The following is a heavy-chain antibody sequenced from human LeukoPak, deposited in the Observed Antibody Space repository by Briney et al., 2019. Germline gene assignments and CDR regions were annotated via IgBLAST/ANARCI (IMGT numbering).Heavy chain of an antibody. J-gene: IGHJ4*02. V-gene: IGHV4-34*01. D-gene: IGHD2-2*02. CDR2: INHSGST. CDR3: ARVGCSSTSCYTGAADY. Sequence: PSETLSLTCAVYGGSFSGYYWSWIRQPPGKGLEWIGEINHSGSTNYNPSLTSRVTISVDTSKNQFSLKLSSVTAADTAVYYCARVGCSSTSCYTGAADYWGQGTLVTVSS. CDR1: GGSFSGYY.